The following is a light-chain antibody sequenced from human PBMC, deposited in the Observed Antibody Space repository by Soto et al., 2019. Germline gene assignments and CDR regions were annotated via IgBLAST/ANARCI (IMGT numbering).Light chain of an antibody. CDR1: SSNIGAEYG. J-gene: IGLJ1*01. Sequence: QSVLTQPPSVSGAPGRRVTISCTGSSSNIGAEYGIRWYQHLPGTAPKLLIYGVNSRPSGVPDRFSGSKSGSPASLAIAGLQAEDEADYYCQSYDDSLGGFYVFGTGTKVTVL. V-gene: IGLV1-40*01. CDR2: GVN. CDR3: QSYDDSLGGFYV.